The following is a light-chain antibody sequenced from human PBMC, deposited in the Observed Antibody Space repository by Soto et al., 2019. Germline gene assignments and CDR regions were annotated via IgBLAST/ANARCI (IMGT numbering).Light chain of an antibody. CDR3: QQPDNYLRT. J-gene: IGKJ1*01. V-gene: IGKV1-5*01. CDR2: AAS. CDR1: QTISSW. Sequence: VQLTNSPPTLSGKVGDRVTITCRASQTISSWLAWYQQKPGKAPKLLISAASTLQSGVPSRFSGSGSGTEFTHTITSLQPEDFATYYCQQPDNYLRTSGQGTKVDI.